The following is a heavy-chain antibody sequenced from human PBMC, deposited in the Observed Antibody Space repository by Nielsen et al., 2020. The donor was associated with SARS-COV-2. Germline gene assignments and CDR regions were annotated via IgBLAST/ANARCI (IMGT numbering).Heavy chain of an antibody. Sequence: SLKISCAASGFTFNIYAMHWVRQAPGKGLEWVSGISWNSGSIGYADSVKGRFTISRDNAKNSLYLQMNSLRAEDTALYYCAKDNYYDSSGVFDYWGQGTLVTVSS. CDR3: AKDNYYDSSGVFDY. J-gene: IGHJ4*02. CDR1: GFTFNIYA. CDR2: ISWNSGSI. V-gene: IGHV3-9*01. D-gene: IGHD3-22*01.